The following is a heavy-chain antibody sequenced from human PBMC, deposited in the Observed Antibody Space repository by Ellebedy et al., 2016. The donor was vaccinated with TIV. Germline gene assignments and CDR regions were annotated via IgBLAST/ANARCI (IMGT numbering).Heavy chain of an antibody. CDR3: AGVRDGSRPFDY. J-gene: IGHJ4*02. Sequence: SETLSLTCTVSGGSVTPYYWSWVRQSPGKELEWIGYVYYRGTTNYNPSLKSRVTLSVDTSKYQFSLRLSSVTAADTAVYYCAGVRDGSRPFDYWGQGTLVTVSS. CDR2: VYYRGTT. V-gene: IGHV4-59*02. CDR1: GGSVTPYY. D-gene: IGHD6-13*01.